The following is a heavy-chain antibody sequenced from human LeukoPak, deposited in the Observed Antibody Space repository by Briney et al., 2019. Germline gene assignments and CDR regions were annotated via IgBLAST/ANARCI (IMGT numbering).Heavy chain of an antibody. J-gene: IGHJ4*02. Sequence: GGSLRLSCVASGFTFSSRDWMTWVRQAPGKGLEWVAFIRYDGSNKYYADSVKGRFTISRDNSKNTLYLQMNSLRAEDTAVYYCANSADWGQGTLVTVSS. CDR2: IRYDGSNK. V-gene: IGHV3-30*02. CDR3: ANSAD. D-gene: IGHD6-19*01. CDR1: GFTFSSRDW.